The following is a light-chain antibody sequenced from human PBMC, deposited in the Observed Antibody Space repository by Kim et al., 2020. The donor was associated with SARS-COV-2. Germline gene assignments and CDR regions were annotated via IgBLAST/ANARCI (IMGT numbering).Light chain of an antibody. J-gene: IGKJ2*01. CDR3: QQYGIAPPYT. Sequence: STPERSPPSCRTSQSVCSLCLAWYQQKPGQAPILLIYSVSNRASRIPDRFSVSGSGTDFTLTISRLEPEDFAVYYCQQYGIAPPYTFGQGTKLEI. V-gene: IGKV3-20*01. CDR1: QSVCSLC. CDR2: SVS.